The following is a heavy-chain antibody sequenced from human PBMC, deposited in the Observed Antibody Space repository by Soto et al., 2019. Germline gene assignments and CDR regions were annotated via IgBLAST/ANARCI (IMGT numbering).Heavy chain of an antibody. CDR2: ISSSSSTI. D-gene: IGHD3-16*02. CDR1: GFTFSSYS. Sequence: EVQLVESGGGLVQPGGSLRLSCAASGFTFSSYSMNWVRQAPGKGLEWVSYISSSSSTIYYSDSVKGRFTISRDNDKKTRYLQMNRLRDEDATVYYCASLPASLRLRELSCGRHDYYYYGMDVWGQGPTVTVSS. J-gene: IGHJ6*02. CDR3: ASLPASLRLRELSCGRHDYYYYGMDV. V-gene: IGHV3-48*02.